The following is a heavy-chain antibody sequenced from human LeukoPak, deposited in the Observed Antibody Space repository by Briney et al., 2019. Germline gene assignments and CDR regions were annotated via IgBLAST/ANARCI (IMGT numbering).Heavy chain of an antibody. CDR2: IGSDNKP. CDR3: AKDVCSGGSCYFDY. CDR1: GFTFSAYA. Sequence: GGSLRLSCEASGFTFSAYAMTWVRQAPGQGLEWVSSIGSDNKPHYSESVKGRFAISRDNSKSMLYLQMNSLRAEDTAVYYCAKDVCSGGSCYFDYWGQGTLVTVSS. V-gene: IGHV3-23*01. J-gene: IGHJ4*02. D-gene: IGHD2-15*01.